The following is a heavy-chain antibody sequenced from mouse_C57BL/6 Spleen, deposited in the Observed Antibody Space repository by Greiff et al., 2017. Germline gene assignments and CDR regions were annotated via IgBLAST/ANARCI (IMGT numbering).Heavy chain of an antibody. CDR2: ISDGGSYT. CDR3: ASNDYAFDY. D-gene: IGHD2-4*01. CDR1: GFTFSSYA. J-gene: IGHJ2*01. Sequence: EVKLVESGGGLVKPGGSLKLSCAASGFTFSSYAMSWVRQTPEKRLEWVATISDGGSYTYYPDNVKGRFTISRDNAKNNLYLQMSHLKSEDTAMYYCASNDYAFDYWGQGTTLTVSS. V-gene: IGHV5-4*03.